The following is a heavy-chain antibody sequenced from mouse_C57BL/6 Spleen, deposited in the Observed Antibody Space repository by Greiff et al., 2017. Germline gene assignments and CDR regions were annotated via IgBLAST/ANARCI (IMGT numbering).Heavy chain of an antibody. D-gene: IGHD4-1*01. Sequence: EVKLMESGGGLVKPGGSLKLSCAASGFTFSSYAMSWVRQTPEKRLEWVATISDGGSYTYYPDNVKGRFTISRDNAKNNLYLQMSHLKSEDTAMYYCARDGWDSYYFDYWGQGTTLTVSS. J-gene: IGHJ2*01. V-gene: IGHV5-4*01. CDR2: ISDGGSYT. CDR1: GFTFSSYA. CDR3: ARDGWDSYYFDY.